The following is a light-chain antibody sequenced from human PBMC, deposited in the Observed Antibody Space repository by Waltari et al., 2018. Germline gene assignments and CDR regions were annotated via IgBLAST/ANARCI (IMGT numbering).Light chain of an antibody. CDR2: DDS. CDR1: NIGSKS. V-gene: IGLV3-21*01. CDR3: QVWESRSDPF. J-gene: IGLJ2*01. Sequence: SYVLTQPPSVPVAPGETAQITCGGNNIGSKSVPWYQQKPGQAPVLVIYDDSDRLSRIPERFSGSNSGNTATLTISRVEDGDEADYHCQVWESRSDPFFGGGTKLTVL.